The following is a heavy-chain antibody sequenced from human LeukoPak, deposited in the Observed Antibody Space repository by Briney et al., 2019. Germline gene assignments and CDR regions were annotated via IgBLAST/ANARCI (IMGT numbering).Heavy chain of an antibody. CDR3: ARVPGYYDSSGYYYEYFQH. CDR1: GFTFSSYG. J-gene: IGHJ1*01. D-gene: IGHD3-22*01. Sequence: GGSLRLSCAASGFTFSSYGMHWVRQAPGKGLEWVAVISYDGSNKYYADSVKGRFTISRDNSKNTLYLQMNSLRAEDTAVYYCARVPGYYDSSGYYYEYFQHWGQGTLVTVSS. V-gene: IGHV3-30*03. CDR2: ISYDGSNK.